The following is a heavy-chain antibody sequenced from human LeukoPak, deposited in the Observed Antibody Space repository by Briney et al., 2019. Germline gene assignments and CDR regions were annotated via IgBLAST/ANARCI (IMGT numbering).Heavy chain of an antibody. Sequence: LETLSLTCAVYGESFNRYYWSWIRQSPGKGLEWIAEIDHRGDTNYNPSVKGRVIISIDTSKNQFSLKVKSVTATDTAVYYCARGPTISGTGYFDYWGQGTLVTVSS. D-gene: IGHD1-7*01. CDR1: GESFNRYY. J-gene: IGHJ4*03. CDR3: ARGPTISGTGYFDY. CDR2: IDHRGDT. V-gene: IGHV4-34*01.